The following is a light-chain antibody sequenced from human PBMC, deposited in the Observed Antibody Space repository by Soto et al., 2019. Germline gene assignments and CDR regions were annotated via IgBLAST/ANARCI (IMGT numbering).Light chain of an antibody. Sequence: QSALTQPASVSGSPGQSITLSCTGTSSDVGTYNLVSWYQQHPGKAPKLMIYEGSKRPSGVSNRFSGSKSGNTASLTISGLQAEDEADYYCCSYAGISTFVVFGGGTKLTVL. CDR3: CSYAGISTFVV. CDR2: EGS. J-gene: IGLJ2*01. V-gene: IGLV2-23*03. CDR1: SSDVGTYNL.